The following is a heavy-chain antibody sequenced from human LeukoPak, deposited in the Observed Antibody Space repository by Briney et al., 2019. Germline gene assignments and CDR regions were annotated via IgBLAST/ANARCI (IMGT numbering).Heavy chain of an antibody. D-gene: IGHD4-17*01. CDR3: ARETRDYPGWSDP. V-gene: IGHV4-61*02. J-gene: IGHJ5*02. CDR2: IYTGGST. Sequence: SQTLSLTCTVAGGSISSGSYCWSWIRQPAGKGLEWIGRIYTGGSTNYNPSLKSRVTISIDTSKNQFSLTLTSVTAADTAVYYCARETRDYPGWSDPWGQGTLVTVSS. CDR1: GGSISSGSYC.